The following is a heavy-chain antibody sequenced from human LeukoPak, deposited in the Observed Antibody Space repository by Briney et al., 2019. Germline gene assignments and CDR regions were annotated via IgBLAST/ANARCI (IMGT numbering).Heavy chain of an antibody. CDR1: GGSITSYY. Sequence: SETLSLTCSVSGGSITSYYWSWIRQSAGKGLEWIWRIRTSGSTNYNPSLKSRVTMSVDTSNNQFSLKLTSVTAADTAVYYCARAYSDIWSGYYFDSGARESWSPSPQ. CDR2: IRTSGST. J-gene: IGHJ4*02. CDR3: ARAYSDIWSGYYFDS. V-gene: IGHV4-4*07. D-gene: IGHD3-3*01.